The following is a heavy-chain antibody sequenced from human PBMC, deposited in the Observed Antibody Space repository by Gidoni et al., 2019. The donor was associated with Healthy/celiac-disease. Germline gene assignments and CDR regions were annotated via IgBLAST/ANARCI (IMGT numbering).Heavy chain of an antibody. CDR3: AKSVVVQLEDGYFDL. CDR1: GFPFSSYG. CDR2: ISYDGSNK. J-gene: IGHJ2*01. Sequence: QVQLVESGGGVVQPGRSLRLSCAASGFPFSSYGMHWVRQAPGKGLAWVAVISYDGSNKDYADSVKGRFTISRDNSKNTLYLQMNSLRAEDTAVYYGAKSVVVQLEDGYFDLWGRGTLVTVSS. D-gene: IGHD1-1*01. V-gene: IGHV3-30*18.